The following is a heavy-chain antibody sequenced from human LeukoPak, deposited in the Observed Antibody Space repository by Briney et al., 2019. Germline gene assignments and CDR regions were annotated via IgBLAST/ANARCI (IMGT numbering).Heavy chain of an antibody. Sequence: PSETLSLTCTVSDDSISGYYWSWVRQPPGKGLEWIGYIYYTGSTKYNPSLESRVSFSVDTSKNQFSLRLTSVTAADTALYYCARYRQGTSGNDYWGQGTLVIVSS. CDR3: ARYRQGTSGNDY. V-gene: IGHV4-59*01. D-gene: IGHD2-8*01. J-gene: IGHJ4*02. CDR1: DDSISGYY. CDR2: IYYTGST.